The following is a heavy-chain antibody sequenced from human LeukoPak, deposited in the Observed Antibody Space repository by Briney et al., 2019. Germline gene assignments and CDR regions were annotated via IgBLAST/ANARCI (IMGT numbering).Heavy chain of an antibody. D-gene: IGHD6-6*01. Sequence: ASVKVSCKASGYTFTGYYMHRVRQAPGQGLEWMGWINPNSGGTNYAQKFQGRVTMTRDTSISTAYMELSRLRSDDTAVYYCASPKTPYSSSSPAHYWGQGTLVTVSS. CDR3: ASPKTPYSSSSPAHY. V-gene: IGHV1-2*02. CDR1: GYTFTGYY. CDR2: INPNSGGT. J-gene: IGHJ4*02.